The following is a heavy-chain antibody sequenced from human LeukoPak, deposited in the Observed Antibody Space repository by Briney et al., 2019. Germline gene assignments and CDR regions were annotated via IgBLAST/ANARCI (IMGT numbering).Heavy chain of an antibody. J-gene: IGHJ4*02. V-gene: IGHV3-23*01. CDR3: AKRSVAVSYYFDY. D-gene: IGHD6-19*01. CDR1: GFTFSSYA. CDR2: ISGSGGST. Sequence: PGGSLRLSCAASGFTFSSYAMSWVRQAPGKGLEWVSAISGSGGSTYYADSVKGRFTISRDNSKNTLYLQMNSLRAEDTAIYYCAKRSVAVSYYFDYWGQGTLVTVSS.